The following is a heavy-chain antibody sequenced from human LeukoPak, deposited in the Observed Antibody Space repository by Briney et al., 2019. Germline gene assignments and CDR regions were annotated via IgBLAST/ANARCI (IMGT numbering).Heavy chain of an antibody. V-gene: IGHV4-38-2*02. J-gene: IGHJ6*03. Sequence: SETLSLTCTVSGYSISSGYYWGWIRQPPGKGLEWIGEINHSGSTNYNPSLKSRVTISVDTSKNQFSLKLSSVTAADTAVYYCARIGRSPDYSGNIYYYYYMDVWGKGTTVTVSS. CDR1: GYSISSGYY. CDR3: ARIGRSPDYSGNIYYYYYMDV. D-gene: IGHD2-15*01. CDR2: INHSGST.